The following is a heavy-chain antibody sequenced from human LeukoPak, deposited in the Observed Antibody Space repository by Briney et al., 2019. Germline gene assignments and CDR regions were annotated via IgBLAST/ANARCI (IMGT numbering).Heavy chain of an antibody. CDR1: GFTVSSSS. Sequence: PGGSLRLSCAASGFTVSSSSMSWVRQAPGKGLEWVSVIYSGGSTYYADSVRGRFTISRDNSKNTVYLQMNSLRAEDTAVYYCASNWPAHAFDIWGQGTMVTVSS. D-gene: IGHD5-24*01. CDR3: ASNWPAHAFDI. CDR2: IYSGGST. V-gene: IGHV3-66*01. J-gene: IGHJ3*02.